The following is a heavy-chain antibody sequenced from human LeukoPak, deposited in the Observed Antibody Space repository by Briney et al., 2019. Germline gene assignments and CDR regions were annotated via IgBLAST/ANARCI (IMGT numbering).Heavy chain of an antibody. CDR3: ARLTTVVTSAAFYI. Sequence: SETLSLTCTVPDGSISSYYWSGIRQPPGKGLEWRGYFYYGSSTKYNPSLKSRVTISADTSKNPFSLKLSSVTAADTAVYYCARLTTVVTSAAFYIWGQGKMVTVSS. CDR1: DGSISSYY. J-gene: IGHJ3*02. CDR2: FYYGSST. V-gene: IGHV4-59*12. D-gene: IGHD4-23*01.